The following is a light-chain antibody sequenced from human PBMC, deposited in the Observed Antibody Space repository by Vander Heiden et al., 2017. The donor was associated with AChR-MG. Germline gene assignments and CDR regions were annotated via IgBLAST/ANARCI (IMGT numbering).Light chain of an antibody. CDR1: QSLLYRSNNMTN. CDR2: WAS. Sequence: IVMTQSPDPLAVSLGAGATINCKFTQSLLYRSNNMTNFAWYQQRPGQPPKLLIYWASIREPGGPDRISGSGYGTEVPLTIGSLQAEDVVVYYCQQYYSSPPTFGRGTKVEIK. CDR3: QQYYSSPPT. J-gene: IGKJ1*01. V-gene: IGKV4-1*01.